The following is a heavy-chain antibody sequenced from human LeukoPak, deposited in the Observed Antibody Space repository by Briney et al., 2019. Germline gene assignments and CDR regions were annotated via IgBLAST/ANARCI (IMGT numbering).Heavy chain of an antibody. D-gene: IGHD1-26*01. CDR1: GGSISSGGYY. V-gene: IGHV4-30-2*01. CDR3: ARGATTPGDY. CDR2: IYHSGST. Sequence: SETLSLTCTVSGGSISSGGYYWSWIRQPPGKGLEWIGYIYHSGSTYYNPSLKSRVTISVDRSKNQFSLKLSSVTAADTAVYYCARGATTPGDYWGQGTLVTVSS. J-gene: IGHJ4*02.